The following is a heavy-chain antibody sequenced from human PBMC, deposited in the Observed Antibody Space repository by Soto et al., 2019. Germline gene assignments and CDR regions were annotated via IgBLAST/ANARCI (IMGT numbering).Heavy chain of an antibody. V-gene: IGHV4-59*08. CDR3: ARLRQWLVGDYYYYGMDV. CDR2: IYYSGST. D-gene: IGHD6-19*01. CDR1: GGSIGYYY. J-gene: IGHJ6*02. Sequence: SETLSLTCTVSGGSIGYYYWSWIRQPPGKGLEWIGYIYYSGSTNYNPSLKSRVTISVDTSKNQFSLKLSSVTAADTAVYYCARLRQWLVGDYYYYGMDVWGQGTSVTVSS.